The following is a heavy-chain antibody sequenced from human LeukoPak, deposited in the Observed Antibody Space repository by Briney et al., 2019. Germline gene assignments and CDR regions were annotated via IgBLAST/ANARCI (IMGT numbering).Heavy chain of an antibody. CDR3: ARHSNWNGGVDWFDP. Sequence: PSETLSLTCSVSGGSISSYYWSWIRQPAGKGLEWIGHISTSGSTNYNPSLKSRVTMSVEKSKNQFSLKLSSVTAADTAVYYCARHSNWNGGVDWFDPWGQGTQVTVSS. V-gene: IGHV4-4*07. D-gene: IGHD1-20*01. CDR1: GGSISSYY. J-gene: IGHJ5*02. CDR2: ISTSGST.